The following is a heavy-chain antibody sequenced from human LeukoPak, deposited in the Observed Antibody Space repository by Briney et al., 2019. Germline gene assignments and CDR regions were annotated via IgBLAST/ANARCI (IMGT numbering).Heavy chain of an antibody. J-gene: IGHJ6*02. D-gene: IGHD6-6*01. V-gene: IGHV3-66*01. CDR3: AREEGIAACMDA. Sequence: GGSLRLSCAASGFTVSSNYMSWVRQAPGKGLEWVSVIYSGGSTYYADSVKGRFAISRDNSKNTLYLQMNSLRAEDTAVYYCAREEGIAACMDAWGQGTTVTVSS. CDR2: IYSGGST. CDR1: GFTVSSNY.